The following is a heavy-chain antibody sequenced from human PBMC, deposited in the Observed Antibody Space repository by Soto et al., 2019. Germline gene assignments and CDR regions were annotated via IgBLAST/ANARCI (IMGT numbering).Heavy chain of an antibody. CDR2: IYHSGST. Sequence: SETLSLTCAVSGYPISSGYYWGWIRQPPGKGLEWIGSIYHSGSTYYNPSLKSRVTISVVTSKNQFSLKLSSVTAADTAVYYCAREQLGPNDYYYYYGMDVWGQGTTVTVSS. CDR3: AREQLGPNDYYYYYGMDV. J-gene: IGHJ6*02. D-gene: IGHD6-6*01. V-gene: IGHV4-38-2*01. CDR1: GYPISSGYY.